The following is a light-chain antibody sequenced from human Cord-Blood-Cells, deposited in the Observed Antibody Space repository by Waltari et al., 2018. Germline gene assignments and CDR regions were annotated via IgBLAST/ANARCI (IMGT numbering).Light chain of an antibody. CDR3: QQSYSTPT. CDR1: QSISSY. CDR2: AAS. V-gene: IGKV1-39*01. Sequence: DIQMTQYPSSLSASVGARVTITCRASQSISSYLNWYQQKPGKAPKLLIYAASSLQSGVPSRFSGSGSGTDFTPTISSLQPEDFATYYCQQSYSTPTFGGGTKVEIK. J-gene: IGKJ4*01.